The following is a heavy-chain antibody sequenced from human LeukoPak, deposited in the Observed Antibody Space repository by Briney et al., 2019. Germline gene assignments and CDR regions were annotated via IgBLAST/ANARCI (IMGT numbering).Heavy chain of an antibody. Sequence: GASVKVSCKASGYTSTSYGISWVRQAPGQGLEWMGWISAYNGNTNYAQKLQGRVTMTTDTSTSTAYMELRSLRSDDTAVYYCARDLLGYCSGGSCPKMDVWGQGTTVTVSS. CDR1: GYTSTSYG. CDR2: ISAYNGNT. J-gene: IGHJ6*02. V-gene: IGHV1-18*01. CDR3: ARDLLGYCSGGSCPKMDV. D-gene: IGHD2-15*01.